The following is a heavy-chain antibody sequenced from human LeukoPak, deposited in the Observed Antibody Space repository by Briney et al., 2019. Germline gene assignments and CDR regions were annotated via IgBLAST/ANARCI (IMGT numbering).Heavy chain of an antibody. CDR3: ARDLKAYIVVVVAATPGY. V-gene: IGHV3-30-3*01. CDR1: GFTFSSYA. D-gene: IGHD2-15*01. Sequence: GGSLRLSCAASGFTFSSYAMHWVRQAPGKGLEWVAVISYDGSNKYYADSVKGRFTISRDNSKNTLYLQMNSLGAEDTAVYYCARDLKAYIVVVVAATPGYWGQGTLVTVSS. CDR2: ISYDGSNK. J-gene: IGHJ4*02.